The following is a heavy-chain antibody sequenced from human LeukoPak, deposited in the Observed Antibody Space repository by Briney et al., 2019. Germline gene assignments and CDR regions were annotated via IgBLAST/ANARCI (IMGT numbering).Heavy chain of an antibody. CDR3: AKLEYYYEQHAFDI. J-gene: IGHJ3*02. V-gene: IGHV3-30*02. Sequence: GGSLRLSCAASGFTFSSYGMHWVRQAPGKGLEWVAFIRYDGSNKYYADSVKGRFTIPRDNSKNTLYLQMNSLRAEDTAVYYCAKLEYYYEQHAFDIWGQGTMDTVSS. CDR1: GFTFSSYG. CDR2: IRYDGSNK. D-gene: IGHD3-22*01.